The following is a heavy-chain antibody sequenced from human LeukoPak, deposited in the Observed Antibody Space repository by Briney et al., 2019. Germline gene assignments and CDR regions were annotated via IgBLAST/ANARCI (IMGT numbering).Heavy chain of an antibody. CDR3: ARLLYSSSSGVEGAWFDP. Sequence: SETLSLTCTVSGGSISSYYWSWIRQPPGKGLEWIGYIYTSGSTNYNPSLKSRVTISVDTSKNQFSLKLSSVTAADTAVYYCARLLYSSSSGVEGAWFDPWGQGTLVTVSS. CDR1: GGSISSYY. CDR2: IYTSGST. J-gene: IGHJ5*02. D-gene: IGHD6-6*01. V-gene: IGHV4-4*09.